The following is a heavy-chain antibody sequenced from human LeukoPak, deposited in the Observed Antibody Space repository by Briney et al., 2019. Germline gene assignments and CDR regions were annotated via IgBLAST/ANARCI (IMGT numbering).Heavy chain of an antibody. CDR3: ARGWGSAMIRGLAGDS. J-gene: IGHJ5*02. CDR2: INPVGLT. CDR1: GGSVSSYS. Sequence: SETLSLTCGVSGGSVSSYSWSWIRQPPGKGLEWIDEINPVGLTNYNPSLKSRVTISADTSKSQFSLHVTSVTAADTAMYYCARGWGSAMIRGLAGDSWGQGTLVTVSS. D-gene: IGHD3-10*01. V-gene: IGHV4-34*01.